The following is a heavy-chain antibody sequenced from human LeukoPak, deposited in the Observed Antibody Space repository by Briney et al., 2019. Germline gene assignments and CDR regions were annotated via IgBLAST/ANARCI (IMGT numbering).Heavy chain of an antibody. Sequence: SETLSLTCTVSGGSISSYYWSWIRQPPGKGLEWIGYIYYSGSTNYNPSLKSRVTISVDTSKYQFSLKLSSVTAADTAVYYCARENYVWGSYRNGPIDYWGQGTLVTVSS. D-gene: IGHD3-16*02. CDR3: ARENYVWGSYRNGPIDY. J-gene: IGHJ4*02. V-gene: IGHV4-59*01. CDR1: GGSISSYY. CDR2: IYYSGST.